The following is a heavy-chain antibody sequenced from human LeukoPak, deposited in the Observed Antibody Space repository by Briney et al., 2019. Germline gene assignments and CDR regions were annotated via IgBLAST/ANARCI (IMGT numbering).Heavy chain of an antibody. CDR2: INPYSGDT. CDR3: ARSSFESSLRIDDF. J-gene: IGHJ4*02. CDR1: GHTFTDYY. D-gene: IGHD3-22*01. Sequence: ASVKVSCKASGHTFTDYYMHWVRQAPGPGLEWMGWINPYSGDTNYAQKFQGRVTMTRDTSISTTYMELSRLRSDDTAVYYCARSSFESSLRIDDFWGQGTLVTVSS. V-gene: IGHV1-2*02.